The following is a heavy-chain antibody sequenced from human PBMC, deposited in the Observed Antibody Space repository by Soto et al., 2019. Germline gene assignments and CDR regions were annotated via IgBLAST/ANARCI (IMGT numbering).Heavy chain of an antibody. Sequence: QVQLVESGGGVVQPGRSLRLSCAASGFTFSSYGMHWVRQAPGKGLEWVAVIWYDGSNKYYADSVKGRFTISRDNSKNTLYLQMNSLRAEDTAVYYCARDLGYGDYPYYYYGMDVWGQGTTVTVSS. CDR2: IWYDGSNK. D-gene: IGHD4-17*01. CDR1: GFTFSSYG. V-gene: IGHV3-33*01. J-gene: IGHJ6*02. CDR3: ARDLGYGDYPYYYYGMDV.